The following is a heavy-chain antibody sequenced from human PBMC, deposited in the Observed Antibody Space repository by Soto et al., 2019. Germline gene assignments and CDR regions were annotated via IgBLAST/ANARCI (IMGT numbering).Heavy chain of an antibody. J-gene: IGHJ4*02. CDR2: IIPILGIA. V-gene: IGHV1-69*08. CDR3: ARDSSSWYGVY. CDR1: RGTFSSYT. D-gene: IGHD6-13*01. Sequence: QVQLVQSGAEVKKPGSSVKVSCKASRGTFSSYTISWVRQAPGQGLEWMGRIIPILGIANYAQKFQGRVTITADKSTSPAYMELSSLRSEDTAVYYCARDSSSWYGVYWGQGTLVTVSS.